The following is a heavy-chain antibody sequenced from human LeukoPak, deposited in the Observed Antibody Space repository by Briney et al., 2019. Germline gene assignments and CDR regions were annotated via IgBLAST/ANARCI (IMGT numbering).Heavy chain of an antibody. V-gene: IGHV4-34*01. CDR2: INHSGST. J-gene: IGHJ3*02. CDR1: GGSFSGYY. CDR3: AREENTHAFDI. Sequence: PSETLSLTCAVYGGSFSGYYWSWIRQPPGKGLEWIGEINHSGSTNYNPSLKSRVTISVDTSKNQFSLKLSSVTAADTAVYYCAREENTHAFDIWGQGTMVTVSS.